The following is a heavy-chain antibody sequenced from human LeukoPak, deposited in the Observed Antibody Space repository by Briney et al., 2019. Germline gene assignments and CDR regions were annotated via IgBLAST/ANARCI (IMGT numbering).Heavy chain of an antibody. CDR2: VYYSGTT. Sequence: SETLSLTCTVPGSSISSSSYYWGWIRQPPGKGLDWIGSVYYSGTTYYNPSLKSRVTISVDTSKNHFSLKLSSVTAADTAVYFCASSYYGYYYGMDVWGQGTTVTVSS. J-gene: IGHJ6*02. CDR3: ASSYYGYYYGMDV. V-gene: IGHV4-39*02. CDR1: GSSISSSSYY. D-gene: IGHD1-26*01.